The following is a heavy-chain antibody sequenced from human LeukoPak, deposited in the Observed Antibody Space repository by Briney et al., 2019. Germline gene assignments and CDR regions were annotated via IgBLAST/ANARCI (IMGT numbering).Heavy chain of an antibody. CDR2: IIPILGIA. D-gene: IGHD2-2*02. Sequence: SVKVSCKASGGTFSSYAISWVRQAPGQGLEWMGRIIPILGIANYAQKFQGRVTITADKSTSTAYMELSSLRSEDTAVYYCARGFCSSTSCYTGGYYYYYYMDVWGKGTTVTVSS. V-gene: IGHV1-69*04. CDR3: ARGFCSSTSCYTGGYYYYYYMDV. J-gene: IGHJ6*03. CDR1: GGTFSSYA.